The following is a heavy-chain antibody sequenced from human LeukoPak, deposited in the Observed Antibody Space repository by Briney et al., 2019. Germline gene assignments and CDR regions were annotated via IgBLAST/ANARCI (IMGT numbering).Heavy chain of an antibody. CDR2: INPNSGGT. CDR1: GYTFTGYY. D-gene: IGHD3-10*01. CDR3: ARGGRSGSYLDAFDI. Sequence: ASVKVSCKASGYTFTGYYMHWVRQAPGQGLEWMGWINPNSGGTNYAQKFQGRVTMTRDTSISTAYMELSRLRSDDTAVYYCARGGRSGSYLDAFDIRGQGTMVTVSS. J-gene: IGHJ3*02. V-gene: IGHV1-2*02.